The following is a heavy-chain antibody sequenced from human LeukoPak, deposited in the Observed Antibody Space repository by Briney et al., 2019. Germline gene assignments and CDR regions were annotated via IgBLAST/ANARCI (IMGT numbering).Heavy chain of an antibody. V-gene: IGHV3-21*01. Sequence: SGGSLRLSCAASGFTFSSYSMTWVRQAPGKGLEWVSSVSSSGSDMYYADSLKGRFTGRFTTSRDNAENSLYLQMNSLRAEDTAVYYCVRESGIWSGHGIGRPLDVWGKGTTVTVSS. CDR3: VRESGIWSGHGIGRPLDV. J-gene: IGHJ6*04. D-gene: IGHD3-3*01. CDR2: VSSSGSDM. CDR1: GFTFSSYS.